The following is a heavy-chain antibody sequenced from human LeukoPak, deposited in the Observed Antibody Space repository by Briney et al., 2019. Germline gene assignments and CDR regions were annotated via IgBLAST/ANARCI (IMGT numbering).Heavy chain of an antibody. CDR2: IYYSGST. CDR3: ARVVGSITMIVVNRGGFYFDY. D-gene: IGHD3-22*01. Sequence: TPSETLSLTCTVSGGSISIYYWSWIRQPPGKGLEWIGYIYYSGSTNYNPSLKSRVTISVDTSKNHFSLKLSSVTAADAAVYYCARVVGSITMIVVNRGGFYFDYWGQGTLVTVSS. V-gene: IGHV4-59*01. J-gene: IGHJ4*02. CDR1: GGSISIYY.